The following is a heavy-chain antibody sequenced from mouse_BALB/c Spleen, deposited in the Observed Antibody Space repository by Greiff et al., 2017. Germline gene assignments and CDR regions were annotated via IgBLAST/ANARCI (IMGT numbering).Heavy chain of an antibody. D-gene: IGHD2-4*01. CDR3: ARAQYDYEGSSYAMDY. CDR1: GFTFSDYY. V-gene: IGHV5-4*02. J-gene: IGHJ4*01. Sequence: EVHLVESGGGLVKPGGSLKLSCAASGFTFSDYYMYWVRQTPEKRLEWVATISDGGSYTYYPDSVKGRFTISRDNAKNNLYLQMSSLKSEDTAMYYCARAQYDYEGSSYAMDYWGQGTSVTVSS. CDR2: ISDGGSYT.